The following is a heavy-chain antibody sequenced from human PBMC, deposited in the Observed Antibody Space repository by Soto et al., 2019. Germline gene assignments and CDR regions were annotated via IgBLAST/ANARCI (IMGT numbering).Heavy chain of an antibody. CDR2: MNPNSGST. CDR3: ATPLIAAAGYSAFDI. D-gene: IGHD6-13*01. CDR1: GYTFTSYD. Sequence: ASVKVSCKASGYTFTSYDINWVRQATGQGLEWMGWMNPNSGSTSYAQKFQGRVTMTRDTSTSTVYMELSSLRSEDTAVYYCATPLIAAAGYSAFDIWGQGTMVTVSS. J-gene: IGHJ3*02. V-gene: IGHV1-8*01.